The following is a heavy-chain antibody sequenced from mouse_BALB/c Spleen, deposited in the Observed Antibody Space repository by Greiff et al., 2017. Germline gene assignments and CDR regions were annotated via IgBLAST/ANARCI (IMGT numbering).Heavy chain of an antibody. J-gene: IGHJ1*01. D-gene: IGHD1-1*01. Sequence: QVQLKESGAELARPGASVKLSCKASGYTFTDYYINWVKQRTGQGLEWIGEIYPGSGNTYYNEKFKGKATLTADKSSSTAYVQLSSLTSEDSAVYFCARGDYGSSGNWYFDVWGAGTTVTVSS. CDR1: GYTFTDYY. CDR3: ARGDYGSSGNWYFDV. V-gene: IGHV1-77*01. CDR2: IYPGSGNT.